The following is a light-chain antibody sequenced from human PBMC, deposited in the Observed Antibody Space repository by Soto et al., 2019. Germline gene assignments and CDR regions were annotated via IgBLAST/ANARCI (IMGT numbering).Light chain of an antibody. Sequence: EIVMTQSPATLSVSPWERATLSCRASQSVNRNLAWYQQKPGQTPRLLIYDASSRATGIPARFSGSGSGTDFTLTISSLQSEDFAVYYCQQYNNWPLTFVGGTNVEIK. CDR3: QQYNNWPLT. CDR2: DAS. J-gene: IGKJ4*01. CDR1: QSVNRN. V-gene: IGKV3D-15*01.